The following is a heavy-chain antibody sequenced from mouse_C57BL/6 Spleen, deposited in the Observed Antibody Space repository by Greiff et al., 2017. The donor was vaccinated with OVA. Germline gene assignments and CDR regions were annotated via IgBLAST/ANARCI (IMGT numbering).Heavy chain of an antibody. CDR2: ISSGSSTI. V-gene: IGHV5-17*01. D-gene: IGHD4-1*01. CDR1: GFTFSDYG. J-gene: IGHJ2*01. Sequence: EVHLVESGGGLVKPGGSLKLSCAASGFTFSDYGMHWVRQAPEKGLEWVAYISSGSSTIYYADTVKGRFTISRDNAKNTLFLQMTSLRSEDTAMYYCARGTGNPFDYWGQGTTLTVSS. CDR3: ARGTGNPFDY.